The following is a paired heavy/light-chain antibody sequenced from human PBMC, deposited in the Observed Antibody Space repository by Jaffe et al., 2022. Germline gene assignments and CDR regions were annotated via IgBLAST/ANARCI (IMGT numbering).Light chain of an antibody. J-gene: IGLJ2*01. CDR3: SSYTSSSTSVV. V-gene: IGLV2-14*03. CDR2: DVS. CDR1: SSDVGGYNY. Sequence: QSALTQPASVSGSPGQSITISCTGTSSDVGGYNYVSWYQQHPGKAPKLMIYDVSNRPSGVSNRFSGSKSGNTASLTISGLQAEDEADYYCSSYTSSSTSVVFGGGTKLTVL.
Heavy chain of an antibody. D-gene: IGHD6-13*01. J-gene: IGHJ2*01. Sequence: EVQLVESGGGLVQPGGSLRLSCAASGFTFSSYWMSWVRQAPGKGLEWVANIKQDGSEKYYVDSVKGRFTISRDNAKNSLYLQMNSLRAEDTAVYYCARARLPIAAASEFLYWYFDLWGRGTLVTVSS. CDR1: GFTFSSYW. CDR2: IKQDGSEK. V-gene: IGHV3-7*01. CDR3: ARARLPIAAASEFLYWYFDL.